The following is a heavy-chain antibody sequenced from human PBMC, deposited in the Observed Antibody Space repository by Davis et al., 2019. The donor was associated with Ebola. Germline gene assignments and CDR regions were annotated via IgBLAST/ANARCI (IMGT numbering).Heavy chain of an antibody. CDR1: GFTFSSYW. V-gene: IGHV3-74*01. J-gene: IGHJ6*04. D-gene: IGHD3-10*01. CDR3: ARGGLLWFGELLFLDYYGMDV. CDR2: INSDGSST. Sequence: GESLKISCAASGFTFSSYWMHWVRQAPGKGLVWVSRINSDGSSTSYADSVKGRFTISRDNAKNTLYLQMNSLRAEDTAVYYCARGGLLWFGELLFLDYYGMDVWGKGTTVTVSS.